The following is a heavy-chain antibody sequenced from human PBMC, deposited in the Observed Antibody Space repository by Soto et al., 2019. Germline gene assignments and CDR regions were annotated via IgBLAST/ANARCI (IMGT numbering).Heavy chain of an antibody. Sequence: GGSLRLSCGASGFTFSSYGMHWVRQAPGKGLEWVAVIWYDGINKYYADSVKGRFTVSRDNSKNTLYLQMNSLRAEDTAVYFCVRDVGAVGSPGYWGQGTLVTVSS. J-gene: IGHJ4*02. CDR1: GFTFSSYG. CDR3: VRDVGAVGSPGY. V-gene: IGHV3-33*01. CDR2: IWYDGINK. D-gene: IGHD1-26*01.